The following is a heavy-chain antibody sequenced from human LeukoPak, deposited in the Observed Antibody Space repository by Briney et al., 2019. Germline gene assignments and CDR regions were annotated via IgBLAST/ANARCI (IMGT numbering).Heavy chain of an antibody. CDR1: GFTFSTYA. D-gene: IGHD2-8*02. Sequence: QPGGSLRLSCAASGFTFSTYAMGWVRQAPGKGLEWVSSIKGGGGDPFYADSVKGRFTISRDNFKNTLFLQLNSPGAEDSAVYYCATGGHDFNPSYWWGQGTLVTVSS. CDR2: IKGGGGDP. J-gene: IGHJ4*02. CDR3: ATGGHDFNPSYW. V-gene: IGHV3-23*01.